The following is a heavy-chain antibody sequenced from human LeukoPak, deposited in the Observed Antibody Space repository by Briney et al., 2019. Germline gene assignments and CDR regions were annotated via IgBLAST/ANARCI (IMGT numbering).Heavy chain of an antibody. CDR3: ARDDQTTSAFDY. V-gene: IGHV4-59*01. D-gene: IGHD1-7*01. J-gene: IGHJ4*02. Sequence: SGTLSLTCTVSGGSISSYYWSWIRQPPGKGLEWIGYIYYSGSTNYNPSLKSRVTISVDTSKNQFSLKLSSVTAADTAVYYCARDDQTTSAFDYWGQGTLVTVSS. CDR2: IYYSGST. CDR1: GGSISSYY.